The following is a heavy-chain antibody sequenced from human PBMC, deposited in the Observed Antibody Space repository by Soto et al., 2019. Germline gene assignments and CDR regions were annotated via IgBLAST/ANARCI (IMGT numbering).Heavy chain of an antibody. V-gene: IGHV3-30*18. D-gene: IGHD1-26*01. CDR2: IAYDGSDM. J-gene: IGHJ4*02. Sequence: QVHLVESGGDVVQPGRSLRLSCAASGFSFSSYAIHWVRQAPGKGLEWVAVIAYDGSDMYYGDSVKGRFTISRDNSKKTLYLQTNSLRPDDTAGYYCAKDPRGIVGAGAWLDSWGQGTLVIVSS. CDR1: GFSFSSYA. CDR3: AKDPRGIVGAGAWLDS.